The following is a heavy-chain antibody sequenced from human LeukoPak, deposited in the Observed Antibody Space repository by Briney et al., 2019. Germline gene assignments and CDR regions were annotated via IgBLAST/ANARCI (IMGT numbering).Heavy chain of an antibody. V-gene: IGHV1-8*02. CDR1: GYTFTGYY. CDR2: MNPNSGNT. CDR3: ARVRKVGSSSSMGY. J-gene: IGHJ4*02. Sequence: ASVKVSCKASGYTFTGYYMHWVRQAPGQGLEWMGWMNPNSGNTGYAQKFQGRVTMTRNTSISTAYMELSSLRSEDTAVYYCARVRKVGSSSSMGYWGQGTLVTVSS. D-gene: IGHD6-6*01.